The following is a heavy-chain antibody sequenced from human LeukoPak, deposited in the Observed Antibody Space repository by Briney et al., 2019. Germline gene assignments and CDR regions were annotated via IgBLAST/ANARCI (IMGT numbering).Heavy chain of an antibody. CDR3: ANGGVLRYFDWLS. CDR1: GGSITSSNYY. V-gene: IGHV4-39*01. CDR2: IYYTGST. D-gene: IGHD3-9*01. J-gene: IGHJ5*02. Sequence: KPSETLSLTCTVSGGSITSSNYYWGWIRQPPGKGLDWIGSIYYTGSTYYNPSLKSRVTVSVDTSKNQFSLKLSSVTAADTAVYYCANGGVLRYFDWLSWGQGTLATVSS.